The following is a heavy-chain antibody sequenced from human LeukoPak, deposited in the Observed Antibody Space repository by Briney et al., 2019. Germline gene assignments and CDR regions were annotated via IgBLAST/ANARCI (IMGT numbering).Heavy chain of an antibody. J-gene: IGHJ6*03. Sequence: SETLSLTCAVSGYSISSGYYWGWIRQPPGKGLEWIGSIYHSGSTYYNPSLKSGVTISVDTSKNQFSLKLSSVTAADTAVYYCAREGTNYYDSSGLPAYYYMDVWGKGTTVTVSS. D-gene: IGHD3-22*01. CDR2: IYHSGST. V-gene: IGHV4-38-2*02. CDR1: GYSISSGYY. CDR3: AREGTNYYDSSGLPAYYYMDV.